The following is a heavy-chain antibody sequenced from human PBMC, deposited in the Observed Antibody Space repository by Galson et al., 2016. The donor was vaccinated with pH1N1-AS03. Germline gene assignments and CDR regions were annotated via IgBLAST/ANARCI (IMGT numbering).Heavy chain of an antibody. J-gene: IGHJ2*01. Sequence: SETLSLTCTVSGGSISTSYWNWIRQPPGKEMEWIGYMYQSGTTTYNPSLQSRVTMSVDTSKKQFSLTLTSVTAADTAVYYCAREKRISCGGGRWYFDLWGRGTLVTVSS. V-gene: IGHV4-59*01. D-gene: IGHD3-16*01. CDR1: GGSISTSY. CDR2: MYQSGTT. CDR3: AREKRISCGGGRWYFDL.